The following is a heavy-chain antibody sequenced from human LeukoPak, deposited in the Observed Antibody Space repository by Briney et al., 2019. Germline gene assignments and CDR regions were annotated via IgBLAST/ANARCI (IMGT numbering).Heavy chain of an antibody. Sequence: GGSLRLSCAASGFYFANYAMSWVRQAPGKGLEWVSATVGGGSPNTYHADSVKGRFTISRDNSKNTLFLQMNSLRAEDTAVYYCAKDLGHSGSLAPFDYWGQGTLVTVSS. J-gene: IGHJ4*02. CDR2: TVGGGSPNT. D-gene: IGHD1-26*01. CDR1: GFYFANYA. V-gene: IGHV3-23*01. CDR3: AKDLGHSGSLAPFDY.